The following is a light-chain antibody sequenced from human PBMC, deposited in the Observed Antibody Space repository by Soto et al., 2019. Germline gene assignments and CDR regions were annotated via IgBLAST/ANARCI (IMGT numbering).Light chain of an antibody. V-gene: IGKV1-8*01. CDR2: AAS. CDR1: QGISSY. CDR3: QQYYSNVPIT. J-gene: IGKJ5*01. Sequence: AIRMTQSPSSFSASTGDRVTITFRLSQGISSYLAWYQQKPGKAPKLLIYAASTLQSGVPSRFSGSGSGTDFTLTISCLQSEDFATYYCQQYYSNVPITFGQGTRLEIK.